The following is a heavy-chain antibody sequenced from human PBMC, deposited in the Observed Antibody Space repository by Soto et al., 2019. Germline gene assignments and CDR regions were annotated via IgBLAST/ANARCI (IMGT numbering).Heavy chain of an antibody. J-gene: IGHJ4*02. CDR2: INHSGST. Sequence: ETLSLTCAVYGGSFSGYYWSWIRQPPGKGLEWIGEINHSGSTNYNPSLKSRVTISVDTSKNQFSLKLSSVTAADTAVYYCAREKXXXXGRXRLLAFDYWGQGTLVTVSS. D-gene: IGHD2-15*01. CDR1: GGSFSGYY. V-gene: IGHV4-34*01. CDR3: AREKXXXXGRXRLLAFDY.